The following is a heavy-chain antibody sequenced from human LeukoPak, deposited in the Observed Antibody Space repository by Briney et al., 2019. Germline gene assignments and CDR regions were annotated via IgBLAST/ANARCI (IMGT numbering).Heavy chain of an antibody. V-gene: IGHV3-23*01. CDR2: ISGSGGST. CDR3: AKDREEVEMATIVDY. D-gene: IGHD5-24*01. J-gene: IGHJ4*02. CDR1: GFTFSSYA. Sequence: PGGSLRFSCAASGFTFSSYAMSWVRQAPGKGLEWVSAISGSGGSTYYADSVKGRFTVSRDNSKNTLYLQMNSLRAEDTAVYYCAKDREEVEMATIVDYWGQGTLVTVSS.